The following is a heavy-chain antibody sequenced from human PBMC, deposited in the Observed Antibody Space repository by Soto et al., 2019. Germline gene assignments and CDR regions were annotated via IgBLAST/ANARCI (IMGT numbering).Heavy chain of an antibody. CDR3: ARIPRGDNWNMIDP. CDR2: IYYSGST. V-gene: IGHV4-31*03. D-gene: IGHD1-20*01. CDR1: GGSISSGGYY. Sequence: SETLSLTCTVSGGSISSGGYYWSWIRQHPGKGLEWIGYIYYSGSTYYNPSLKSRVTISVDTSKNQFSLKLSSVTAADTAVYYCARIPRGDNWNMIDPWGQGTLVTVSS. J-gene: IGHJ5*02.